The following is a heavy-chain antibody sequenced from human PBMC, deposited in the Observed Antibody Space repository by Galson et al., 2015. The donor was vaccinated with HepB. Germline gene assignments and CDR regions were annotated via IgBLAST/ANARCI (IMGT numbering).Heavy chain of an antibody. CDR1: GFTFDDYT. CDR2: ISWDGGST. V-gene: IGHV3-43*01. J-gene: IGHJ6*02. Sequence: SLRLSCAASGFTFDDYTMHWVRQAPGKGLEWVSLISWDGGSTYYADSVKGRFTISRDNSKNSLYLQMNSLRTEDTALYYCAKDSYYYGSGSYPDVWGQGTTVTVSS. D-gene: IGHD3-10*01. CDR3: AKDSYYYGSGSYPDV.